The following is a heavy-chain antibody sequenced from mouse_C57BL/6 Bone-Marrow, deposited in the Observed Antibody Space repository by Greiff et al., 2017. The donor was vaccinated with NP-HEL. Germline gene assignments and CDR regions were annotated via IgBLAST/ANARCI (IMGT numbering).Heavy chain of an antibody. CDR2: IHPNSGST. D-gene: IGHD1-1*01. J-gene: IGHJ2*01. V-gene: IGHV1-64*01. CDR3: ARGITTVVVPGDY. Sequence: QVHVKQPGAELVKPGASVKLSCKASGYTFTSYWMHWVKQRPGQGLEWIGMIHPNSGSTNYNEKFKSKATLTVDKSSSTAYMQLSSLTSEDSAVYYCARGITTVVVPGDYWGQGTTLTVSS. CDR1: GYTFTSYW.